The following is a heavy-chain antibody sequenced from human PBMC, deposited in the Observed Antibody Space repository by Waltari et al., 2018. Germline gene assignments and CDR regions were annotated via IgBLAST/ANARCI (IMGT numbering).Heavy chain of an antibody. V-gene: IGHV3-53*01. CDR1: GFHVSNDS. CDR2: IYSGGST. D-gene: IGHD3-3*01. Sequence: EVQLVESGGGCIQPGGSLSLPCAVPGFHVSNDSMSWVRQAPGKGLEWVSVIYSGGSTYYADSVKGRFTISRDSSENTVYLQMSSLRAEDTALYYCARLDFWTGSYYWGQGTLVTVSS. J-gene: IGHJ4*02. CDR3: ARLDFWTGSYY.